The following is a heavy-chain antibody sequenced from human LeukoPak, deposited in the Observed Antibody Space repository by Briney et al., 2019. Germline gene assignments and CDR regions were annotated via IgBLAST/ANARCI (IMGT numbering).Heavy chain of an antibody. Sequence: EWIGYIYYSVSTYYNPSLKSRVTISVDTSKNQFSLKLSSVTAADTAVYYCARDSGYGAFDIWGQGTMVTVSS. CDR2: IYYSVST. D-gene: IGHD3-22*01. V-gene: IGHV4-31*02. CDR3: ARDSGYGAFDI. J-gene: IGHJ3*02.